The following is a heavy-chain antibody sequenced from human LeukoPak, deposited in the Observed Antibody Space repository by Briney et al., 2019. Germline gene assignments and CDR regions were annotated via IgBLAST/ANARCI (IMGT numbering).Heavy chain of an antibody. D-gene: IGHD5-24*01. CDR3: ASRDKGYYYGMDI. J-gene: IGHJ6*01. V-gene: IGHV3-66*01. CDR2: LYSGGST. Sequence: GGSLRLSCAASGFTVSGNYMSWVRQAPGKGLEWVSLLYSGGSTYYADSVKGRFSISRDNSKNTLYLQMNSLRAEDTAVYYCASRDKGYYYGMDIWGQGTTVTVSS. CDR1: GFTVSGNY.